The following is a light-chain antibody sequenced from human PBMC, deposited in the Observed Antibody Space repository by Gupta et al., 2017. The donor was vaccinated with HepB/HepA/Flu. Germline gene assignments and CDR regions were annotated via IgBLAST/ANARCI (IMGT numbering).Light chain of an antibody. CDR3: RQSLQNPLLT. V-gene: IGKV2-28*01. CDR2: LGS. Sequence: DIVMTQSPLSLPVTPGEPASISCRSSQSLLHSNGYNYLDWYLQKPGQSPQLLIYLGSNRDAGVTDRFSGSGLGKDFTLKISRGEEEDVGVYYCRQSLQNPLLTFGGGTKVEIK. CDR1: QSLLHSNGYNY. J-gene: IGKJ4*01.